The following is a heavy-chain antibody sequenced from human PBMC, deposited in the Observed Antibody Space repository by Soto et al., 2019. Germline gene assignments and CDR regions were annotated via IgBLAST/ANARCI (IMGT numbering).Heavy chain of an antibody. D-gene: IGHD2-15*01. CDR3: ARDSVPYCTNYYYYGMDV. Sequence: GGSLRLSCAASGFTFSSYGMHWVRQAPGKGLEWVAVIWYDGSNKYYADSVKGRFTISRDNSKNTLYLQMNSLRAEDTAVYYCARDSVPYCTNYYYYGMDVWGQGTTVTVS. J-gene: IGHJ6*02. V-gene: IGHV3-33*01. CDR1: GFTFSSYG. CDR2: IWYDGSNK.